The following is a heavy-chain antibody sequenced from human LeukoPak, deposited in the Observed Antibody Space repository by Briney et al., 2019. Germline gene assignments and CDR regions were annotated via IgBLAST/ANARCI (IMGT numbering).Heavy chain of an antibody. CDR3: ARPSRPYRSSEYFQH. CDR2: ISSSGSTI. V-gene: IGHV3-48*03. D-gene: IGHD6-13*01. Sequence: GGSLRLSCAASGFTFSSYEMNWVRQVPGKGLEWISYISSSGSTIYFADSVKGRFTISRDNAKNSLYLQMNSLRAEDTAVFYCARPSRPYRSSEYFQHWGQGTLVIVSS. J-gene: IGHJ1*01. CDR1: GFTFSSYE.